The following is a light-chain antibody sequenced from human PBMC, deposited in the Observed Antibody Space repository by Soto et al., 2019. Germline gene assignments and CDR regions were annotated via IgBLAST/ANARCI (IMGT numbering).Light chain of an antibody. CDR2: EVS. J-gene: IGLJ3*02. Sequence: QSALTQPASASGSPGQSITISCTGTSSDVGGYNYVSWYQQHPGKAPKLMIYEVSNRPSGVSNRFSGYKSGNTASLTISGLQSEDEADYYCSSYTSSSTHWVFGGGTKLTVL. CDR3: SSYTSSSTHWV. CDR1: SSDVGGYNY. V-gene: IGLV2-14*01.